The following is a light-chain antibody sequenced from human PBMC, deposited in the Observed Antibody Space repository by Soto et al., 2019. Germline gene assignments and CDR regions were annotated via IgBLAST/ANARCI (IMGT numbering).Light chain of an antibody. Sequence: DIQMTQSPSSLSASVGDRVTITCRASQSISSYLNWYQQKPGKAPKHQIYAASSLQSGVPSKYSGSGSGTDFTLTFSSLQPEDFATYYCQQSYSTPTFGQGTKV. V-gene: IGKV1-39*01. CDR3: QQSYSTPT. CDR2: AAS. CDR1: QSISSY. J-gene: IGKJ1*01.